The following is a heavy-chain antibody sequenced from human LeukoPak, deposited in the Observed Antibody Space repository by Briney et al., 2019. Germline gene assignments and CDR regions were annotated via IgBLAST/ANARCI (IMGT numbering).Heavy chain of an antibody. V-gene: IGHV4-59*01. D-gene: IGHD3-22*01. J-gene: IGHJ4*02. Sequence: PSETLSLTCTVSGGSISSYYWSWIRQPPGKGLEWIGYIYYSGSTNYNPSLKSRVTISVDTSKNQSSLKLSSVTAADTAVYYCARVRDSGGYYGLLDYWGQGTLVTVSS. CDR2: IYYSGST. CDR3: ARVRDSGGYYGLLDY. CDR1: GGSISSYY.